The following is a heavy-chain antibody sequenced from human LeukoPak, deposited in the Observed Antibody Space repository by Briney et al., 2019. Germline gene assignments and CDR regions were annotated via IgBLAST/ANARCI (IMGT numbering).Heavy chain of an antibody. Sequence: GGSLRLSCAASGFTFSSYAMSWVRQAPGKGLEWVSSISSSSSYIYYADSVKGRFTISRDNAKNSLYLQMNSLRAEDTAVYYCARDITYYFDYWGQGTLVTVSS. J-gene: IGHJ4*02. CDR2: ISSSSSYI. V-gene: IGHV3-21*01. CDR3: ARDITYYFDY. CDR1: GFTFSSYA.